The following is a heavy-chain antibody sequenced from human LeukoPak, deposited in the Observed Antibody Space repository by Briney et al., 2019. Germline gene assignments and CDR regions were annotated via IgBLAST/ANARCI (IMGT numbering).Heavy chain of an antibody. V-gene: IGHV4-34*01. CDR1: GGSFSGYY. Sequence: SETLSLTCAVYGGSFSGYYWGRIPQPPAKGQGRIGEINHSGSINYKPTLKSRGTISVDRSKNQFSLELSSVTAADTAVYYCARMVTDTIGYSYYMDVWGKGTTVTVSS. CDR3: ARMVTDTIGYSYYMDV. J-gene: IGHJ6*03. CDR2: INHSGSI. D-gene: IGHD3-22*01.